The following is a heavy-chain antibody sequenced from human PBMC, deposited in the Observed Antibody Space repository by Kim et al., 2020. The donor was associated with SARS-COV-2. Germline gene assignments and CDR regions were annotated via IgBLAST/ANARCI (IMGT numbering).Heavy chain of an antibody. CDR1: GGSIANSGNY. V-gene: IGHV4-31*03. Sequence: SETLSLTCTVSGGSIANSGNYWTWIRQHPGKGLECVGYIFYTRTTYYNPALKSRITMSVDTSKNQFSLKLNSVTAADTAVYFCATLGKRYGNSIDFWGQG. CDR3: ATLGKRYGNSIDF. J-gene: IGHJ4*02. CDR2: IFYTRTT. D-gene: IGHD2-15*01.